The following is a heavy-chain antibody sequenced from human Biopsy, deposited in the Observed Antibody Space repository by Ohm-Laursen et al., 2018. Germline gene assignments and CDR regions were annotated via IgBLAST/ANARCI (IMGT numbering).Heavy chain of an antibody. CDR2: VYYTGST. V-gene: IGHV4-59*01. CDR3: ARDRGYYSDRTVPGYFDL. CDR1: GDSISSYY. Sequence: SETLSLTCTVSGDSISSYYWSWIWQPPGQGLQWIGYVYYTGSTDYNPSLQSRVTISVDTSKNHFSLRLRSVTPADTAIYYCARDRGYYSDRTVPGYFDLWGRGTLVIVSS. D-gene: IGHD3-22*01. J-gene: IGHJ2*01.